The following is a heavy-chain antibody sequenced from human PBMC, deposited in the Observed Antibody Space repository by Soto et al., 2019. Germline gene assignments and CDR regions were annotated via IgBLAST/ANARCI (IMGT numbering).Heavy chain of an antibody. Sequence: VQLLESGGGLVQPGGTLRLSCAASGFTFSNYAMSWVRQAPGEGLEWVSAITGSGGSTWYADSVTGRFTISRDNSKNTLYLLMSSLRDEDTAIYYCARGSSGSRPYYFDYWGQGTLVTVSS. CDR3: ARGSSGSRPYYFDY. CDR2: ITGSGGST. V-gene: IGHV3-23*01. D-gene: IGHD6-19*01. CDR1: GFTFSNYA. J-gene: IGHJ4*02.